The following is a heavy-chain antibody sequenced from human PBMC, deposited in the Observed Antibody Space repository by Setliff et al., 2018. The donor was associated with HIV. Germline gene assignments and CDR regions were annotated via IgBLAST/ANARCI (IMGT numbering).Heavy chain of an antibody. CDR3: ARGALLAVFDFDH. Sequence: ASVKVSCKASGYTFTTYSIHWVRQAPGQSLEWMGWINVGKGDTKYSQELQGRITITRGTSANTAYMELSSLRSDDTAVYFCARGALLAVFDFDHWGHGTLVTAPQ. V-gene: IGHV1-3*01. J-gene: IGHJ4*01. D-gene: IGHD3-10*01. CDR2: INVGKGDT. CDR1: GYTFTTYS.